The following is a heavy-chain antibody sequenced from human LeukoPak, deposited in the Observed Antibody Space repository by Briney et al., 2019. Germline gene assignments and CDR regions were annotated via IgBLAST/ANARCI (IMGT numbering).Heavy chain of an antibody. J-gene: IGHJ3*01. V-gene: IGHV3-48*03. CDR1: GFSFSSYE. CDR2: ISSTNDVR. Sequence: GSLRLSCAASGFSFSSYEMNWVRQAPGKGLEWVSYISSTNDVRYYADSVKGRFTISRDNAKNSLYLQMNSLRVEDTAVYYCARDHRPRSFDVWGQGTMVTVSS. CDR3: ARDHRPRSFDV.